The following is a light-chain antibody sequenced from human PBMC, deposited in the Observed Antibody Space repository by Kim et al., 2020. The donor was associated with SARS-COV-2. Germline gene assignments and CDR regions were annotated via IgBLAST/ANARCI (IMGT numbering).Light chain of an antibody. Sequence: RYLNWYQHKPGTAPKVLIYGASTLQSGVPSRFSGSGSGTQFTLTVSSLQPEDFALYYCQQNSSTPVTFGQGTRLEI. CDR2: GAS. J-gene: IGKJ5*01. CDR1: RY. CDR3: QQNSSTPVT. V-gene: IGKV1-39*01.